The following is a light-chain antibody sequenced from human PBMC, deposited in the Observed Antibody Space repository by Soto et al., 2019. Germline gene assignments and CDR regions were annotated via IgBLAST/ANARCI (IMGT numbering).Light chain of an antibody. J-gene: IGLJ1*01. V-gene: IGLV2-14*01. Sequence: QSALTQPASVSGSPGQSITLSCSGSSSDVGDYNYVSWYQQHPGKAPKLIIYEVSNRPSGISDRFSASKSGNTASLTISGLQAEDEADYYCSSYTNSNTRVFGTGTKVTVL. CDR1: SSDVGDYNY. CDR2: EVS. CDR3: SSYTNSNTRV.